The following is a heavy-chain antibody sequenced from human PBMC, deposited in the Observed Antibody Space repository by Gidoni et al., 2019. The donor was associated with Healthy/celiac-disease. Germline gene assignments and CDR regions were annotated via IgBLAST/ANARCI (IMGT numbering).Heavy chain of an antibody. Sequence: EVQLVQSGAEVKKPGESLKISCKGTGYSFTSYWIGWVRQMPGKGLEWMGIIYPVASDTGSRPSFQGQVTISADKSFSTAYLQWSSLKASDTALYYCAISFRGRGDYWGQGTLVTVSS. J-gene: IGHJ4*02. CDR3: AISFRGRGDY. D-gene: IGHD3-16*02. CDR1: GYSFTSYW. V-gene: IGHV5-51*01. CDR2: IYPVASDT.